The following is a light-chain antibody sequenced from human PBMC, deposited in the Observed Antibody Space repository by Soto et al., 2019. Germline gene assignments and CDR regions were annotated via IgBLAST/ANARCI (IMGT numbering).Light chain of an antibody. CDR2: EVT. CDR3: SSYAGSTPYV. J-gene: IGLJ1*01. CDR1: SSDVGGYNY. V-gene: IGLV2-8*01. Sequence: QSVLTQPPSASGSPGQSVTISCTGTSSDVGGYNYVSWYQQHPGKAPKLMIYEVTKRPSGVPDRFSGSKSGNTASLTVSGLQAQDEAASYRSSYAGSTPYVFGTGTKVTVL.